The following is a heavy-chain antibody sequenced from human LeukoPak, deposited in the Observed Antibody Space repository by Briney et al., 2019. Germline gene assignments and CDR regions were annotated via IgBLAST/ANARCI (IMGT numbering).Heavy chain of an antibody. Sequence: SVKVSCKASGGTFSSYAISWVRQAPGQGLEWMGGIIPIFGTANYAQKFQGRVTITADESTSTAYMELSSLRSEDTAVYYCARGPDYGDYEPFYYYYMDVWGKGTTVTVSS. V-gene: IGHV1-69*01. J-gene: IGHJ6*03. CDR3: ARGPDYGDYEPFYYYYMDV. CDR2: IIPIFGTA. CDR1: GGTFSSYA. D-gene: IGHD4-17*01.